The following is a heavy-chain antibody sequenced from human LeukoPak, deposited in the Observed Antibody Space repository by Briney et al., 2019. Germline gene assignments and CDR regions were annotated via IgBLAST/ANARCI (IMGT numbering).Heavy chain of an antibody. Sequence: SETLSLTCTVSGGSNSNYYWSWIRQPPGKGLEWIGYIYYSGSTNYNPSLKSRVTISVDTSKNQFSLKLSSVTAADTAVYYCAAGRRNLGYWGQGTLVTVSS. D-gene: IGHD1-14*01. CDR1: GGSNSNYY. CDR3: AAGRRNLGY. CDR2: IYYSGST. J-gene: IGHJ4*02. V-gene: IGHV4-59*01.